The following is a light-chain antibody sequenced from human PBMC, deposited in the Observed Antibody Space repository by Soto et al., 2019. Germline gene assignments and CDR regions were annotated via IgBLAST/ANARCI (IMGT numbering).Light chain of an antibody. CDR2: EVS. Sequence: QSALTQPASVSGSPGQSITISCTGTSSDVGGYNYVSWYQQHPGKAPKLMIDEVSNRPSGVSNRFSGSKSGNTASLTISGLQAEDEADYYCSSYTSISTPYVVFGGGTKLAVL. J-gene: IGLJ2*01. CDR1: SSDVGGYNY. V-gene: IGLV2-14*01. CDR3: SSYTSISTPYVV.